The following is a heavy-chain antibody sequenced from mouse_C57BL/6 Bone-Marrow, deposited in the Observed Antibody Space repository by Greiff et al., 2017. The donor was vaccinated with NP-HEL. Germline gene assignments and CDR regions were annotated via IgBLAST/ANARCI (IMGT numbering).Heavy chain of an antibody. CDR3: ARGRAIYYGYIDD. D-gene: IGHD2-1*01. CDR2: ISSGSSTI. J-gene: IGHJ2*01. Sequence: DVKLVESGGGLVKPGGSLKLSCAASGFTFSDYGMHWVRQAPEKGLEWVAYISSGSSTIYYADTVKGRFTISRDNAKNTLFLQMTSLRSEDTAMYYCARGRAIYYGYIDDWGQGTTLTVSS. V-gene: IGHV5-17*01. CDR1: GFTFSDYG.